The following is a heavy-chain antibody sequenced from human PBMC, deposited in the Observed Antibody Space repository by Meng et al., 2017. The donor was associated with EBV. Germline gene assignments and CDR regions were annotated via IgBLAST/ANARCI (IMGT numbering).Heavy chain of an antibody. J-gene: IGHJ4*02. V-gene: IGHV2-5*02. CDR3: AHRKNNWEVIEIDY. CDR1: GFSLSTGGAA. Sequence: QITLEECCPTLVKPTQALTLTCPFSGFSLSTGGAAVGWIRQPPGKALEWLAIVYWDDDKRYSPSLKSRLTITKDTSKNRVVLTMTNMGPGDTATYFCAHRKNNWEVIEIDYWGQGTLVTVSS. CDR2: VYWDDDK. D-gene: IGHD1-1*01.